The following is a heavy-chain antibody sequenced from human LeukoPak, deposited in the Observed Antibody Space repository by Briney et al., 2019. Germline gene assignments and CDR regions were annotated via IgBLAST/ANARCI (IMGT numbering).Heavy chain of an antibody. Sequence: GASVKVSCKASGGTFSSYAISWVRQAPGQGLEWMGRIIPILGIANYAQKFQGRVTITADKSTSTAYMELSSLRSEDTAVYYCARAVIAARLYYYYYGMDVWGQGTTVTVSS. CDR1: GGTFSSYA. CDR2: IIPILGIA. J-gene: IGHJ6*02. D-gene: IGHD6-6*01. CDR3: ARAVIAARLYYYYYGMDV. V-gene: IGHV1-69*04.